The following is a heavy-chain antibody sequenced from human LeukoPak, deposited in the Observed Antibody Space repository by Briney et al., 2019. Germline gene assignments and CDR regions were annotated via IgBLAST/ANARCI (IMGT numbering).Heavy chain of an antibody. Sequence: GSLRLSCAASGFTFSSYWMHWARQAPGKGLVWVSRTNEDASTTNYADSVKGRFTISRDNAKNTLYLQMNSLRAEDTAVYYCVRDLGGRSGYWGQGTLVTVSS. CDR2: TNEDASTT. D-gene: IGHD1-26*01. V-gene: IGHV3-74*01. CDR1: GFTFSSYW. CDR3: VRDLGGRSGY. J-gene: IGHJ4*02.